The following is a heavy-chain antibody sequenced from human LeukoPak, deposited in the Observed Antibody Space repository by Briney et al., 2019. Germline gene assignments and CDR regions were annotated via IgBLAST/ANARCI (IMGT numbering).Heavy chain of an antibody. CDR3: ATRYCSGGSCPNRPYYYGMDV. CDR2: IIPILGIA. CDR1: GVTFSSYT. Sequence: GSSVKVSCKASGVTFSSYTISWVRQAPGQGLEWMGRIIPILGIANYAQKFQGRVTITADKSTSTAYMELSSLRSEDTAVYYCATRYCSGGSCPNRPYYYGMDVWGQGTTVTVSS. D-gene: IGHD2-15*01. J-gene: IGHJ6*02. V-gene: IGHV1-69*02.